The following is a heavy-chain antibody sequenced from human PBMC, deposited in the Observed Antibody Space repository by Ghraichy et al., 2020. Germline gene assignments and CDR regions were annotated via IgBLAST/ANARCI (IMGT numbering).Heavy chain of an antibody. D-gene: IGHD1-26*01. CDR3: ARLGSGSFNYYYFYMDV. V-gene: IGHV4-59*08. CDR2: ILHSGIT. J-gene: IGHJ6*03. Sequence: SQTLSLTCNVSGAPITNFYWTWIRQPPGKGLEWIGYILHSGITDYNPSLKSRLNMSVDTAKKRFSLSLRSVTASDTAVYYCARLGSGSFNYYYFYMDVWGKGTTVTVSS. CDR1: GAPITNFY.